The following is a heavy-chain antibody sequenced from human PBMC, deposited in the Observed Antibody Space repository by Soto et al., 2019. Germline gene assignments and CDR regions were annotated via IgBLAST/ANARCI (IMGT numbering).Heavy chain of an antibody. V-gene: IGHV3-21*01. CDR2: ISSSSSYI. D-gene: IGHD4-17*01. CDR3: ARDHDYGDHGKEHYYGMDV. J-gene: IGHJ6*02. CDR1: GFTFSSYS. Sequence: SGGSLRLSCAASGFTFSSYSMNWVRQAPGKGLEWVSSISSSSSYIYYADSVKGRFTISRDNAKNSLYLQMNSLRAEDTAVYYCARDHDYGDHGKEHYYGMDVWGQGTTVTVSS.